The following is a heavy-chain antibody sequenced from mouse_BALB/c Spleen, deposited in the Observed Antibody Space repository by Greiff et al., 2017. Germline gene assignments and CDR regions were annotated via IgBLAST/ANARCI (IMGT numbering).Heavy chain of an antibody. CDR1: GFSLTSYG. D-gene: IGHD2-4*01. CDR2: IWSGGST. CDR3: ARSTMITREYDHYAMDY. V-gene: IGHV2-2*02. J-gene: IGHJ4*01. Sequence: QVQLKESGPGLVQPSQSLSITCTVSGFSLTSYGVHWVRQSPGKGLEWLGVIWSGGSTDYNAAFISRLSISKDNSKSQVFFKMNSLQANDTAIYYCARSTMITREYDHYAMDYWGQGTSVTVSS.